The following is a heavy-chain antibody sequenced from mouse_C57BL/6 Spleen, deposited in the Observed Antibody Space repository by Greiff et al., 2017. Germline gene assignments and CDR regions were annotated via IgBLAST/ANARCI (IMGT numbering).Heavy chain of an antibody. V-gene: IGHV5-17*01. J-gene: IGHJ4*01. CDR3: ARSSGSSGAMDY. D-gene: IGHD1-1*01. Sequence: EVQVVESGAGLVKPGGSLKLSCAASGFTFSDYGMHWVRQAPEQGLEWVAYISSGSSTIYYADTVKGRFTISRDKAKNTLFLQLTSLRSEDTAMCYCARSSGSSGAMDYWGQGASVTVSS. CDR1: GFTFSDYG. CDR2: ISSGSSTI.